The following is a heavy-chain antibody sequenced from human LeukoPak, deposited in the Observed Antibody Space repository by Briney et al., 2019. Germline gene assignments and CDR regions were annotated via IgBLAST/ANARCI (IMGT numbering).Heavy chain of an antibody. CDR1: GFTFSSYG. CDR2: ISGSGGST. V-gene: IGHV3-23*01. J-gene: IGHJ4*02. CDR3: AKTPYQGSSWYSDY. Sequence: PGGSLRLSCAASGFTFSSYGMSWVRQAPGKGLEWVSAISGSGGSTYYADSVKGRFTISRDNSKNTLYLQMNSLRAEDTAVYYCAKTPYQGSSWYSDYWGQGTLVTVSS. D-gene: IGHD6-13*01.